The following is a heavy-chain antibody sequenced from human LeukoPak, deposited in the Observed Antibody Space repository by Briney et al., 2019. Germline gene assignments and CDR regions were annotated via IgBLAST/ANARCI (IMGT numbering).Heavy chain of an antibody. CDR1: GFTFSRYS. CDR2: ISSSSSTI. D-gene: IGHD5-24*01. Sequence: GGSPRLSCAASGFTFSRYSMNWVRQAPGKGLEWVSYISSSSSTIYYADSVKGRFTISRDNSENTLYLQMKSLRAEDTAVYYCARGDGYNFFDYWGQGTLVTVSS. V-gene: IGHV3-48*01. CDR3: ARGDGYNFFDY. J-gene: IGHJ4*02.